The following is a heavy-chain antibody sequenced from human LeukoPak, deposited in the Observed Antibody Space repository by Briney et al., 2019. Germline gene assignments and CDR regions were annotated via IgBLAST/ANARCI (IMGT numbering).Heavy chain of an antibody. J-gene: IGHJ4*02. D-gene: IGHD3-3*01. CDR3: ARVGSEGVDPNFDY. CDR1: GGSISSYY. V-gene: IGHV4-59*08. CDR2: IYYSGST. Sequence: SETLSLTCTVSGGSISSYYWSWIRQPPGKGLEWIGYIYYSGSTNYNPSLKSRVTISVDTSKNQFSLKLSSVTAADTAVYYCARVGSEGVDPNFDYWGQGTLVTVSS.